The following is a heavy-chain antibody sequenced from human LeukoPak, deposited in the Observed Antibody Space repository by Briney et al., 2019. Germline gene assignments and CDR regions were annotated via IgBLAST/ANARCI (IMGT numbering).Heavy chain of an antibody. CDR1: GFTFGSYA. V-gene: IGHV3-23*01. J-gene: IGHJ4*02. CDR2: ITGGGGNT. Sequence: GGPLTLPCAASGFTFGSYAMPGAPQSPRKGLQWVSTITGGGGNTYYADSVKGRFTVSRDNFKDTLHLQMNSLSAEDTAVYFCARYHFDSSGRFFDYWGQGTLVTVSS. D-gene: IGHD3-22*01. CDR3: ARYHFDSSGRFFDY.